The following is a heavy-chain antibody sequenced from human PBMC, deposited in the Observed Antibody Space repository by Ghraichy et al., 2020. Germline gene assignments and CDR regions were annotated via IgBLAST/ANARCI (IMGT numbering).Heavy chain of an antibody. J-gene: IGHJ4*02. CDR3: AKGSSSDYEFWSPYYSFDY. Sequence: GGSLRLSCAASGFTFSSYAMSWVRQAPGKGLQWVSAISGSGGSPYYVDSVKGRFTISRDNSKNTVYLQINSLRAEDTAVYYCAKGSSSDYEFWSPYYSFDYWGQGTLVTVSS. V-gene: IGHV3-23*01. CDR2: ISGSGGSP. CDR1: GFTFSSYA. D-gene: IGHD3-3*01.